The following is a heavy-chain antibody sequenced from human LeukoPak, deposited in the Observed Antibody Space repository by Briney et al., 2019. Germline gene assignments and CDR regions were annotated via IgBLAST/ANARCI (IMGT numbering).Heavy chain of an antibody. CDR2: ISWNSDNI. J-gene: IGHJ4*02. Sequence: GGSLRLSCAASGFTFRDSAMHWVRQVPGKGLEWVSSISWNSDNIDYVDSVKGRFTISRDNAKNSLYLQMNSLRPEDTAFYYCAKEGSVSTNGICRYFDFWGQGALVTVSS. CDR1: GFTFRDSA. V-gene: IGHV3-9*01. D-gene: IGHD2-8*01. CDR3: AKEGSVSTNGICRYFDF.